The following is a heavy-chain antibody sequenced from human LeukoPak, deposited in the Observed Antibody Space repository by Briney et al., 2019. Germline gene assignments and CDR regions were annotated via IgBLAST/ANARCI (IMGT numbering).Heavy chain of an antibody. V-gene: IGHV6-1*01. J-gene: IGHJ5*02. Sequence: SQTLSLTCAISVDSVSINSAAWNCIRQSPSRGLEWLGRTYYRSKWYNNYAVSVKSRITINPDTSKNQFSLQLNSVTPEDTAVYYCARDLDWFDPWGQGTLVTVSS. CDR2: TYYRSKWYN. CDR1: VDSVSINSAA. CDR3: ARDLDWFDP.